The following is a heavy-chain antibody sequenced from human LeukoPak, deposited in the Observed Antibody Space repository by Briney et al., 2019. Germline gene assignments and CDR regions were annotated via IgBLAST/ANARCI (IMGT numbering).Heavy chain of an antibody. CDR2: IIPIFGTA. J-gene: IGHJ4*02. D-gene: IGHD5-24*01. V-gene: IGHV1-69*01. CDR3: AREAEMATIGRYFDY. Sequence: ASVKVSCKASGGTFSSYAISWVRQAPGQGLEWMGGIIPIFGTANYAQKFQGRVTITADESTSIAYMELSSLRSEDTAVYYCAREAEMATIGRYFDYWGQGTLVTVSS. CDR1: GGTFSSYA.